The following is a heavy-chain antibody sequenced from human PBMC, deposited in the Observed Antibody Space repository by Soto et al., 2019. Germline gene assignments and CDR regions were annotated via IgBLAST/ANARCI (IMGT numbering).Heavy chain of an antibody. V-gene: IGHV4-34*01. D-gene: IGHD2-2*01. J-gene: IGHJ3*02. CDR1: GGSFSGYY. CDR2: INHSGST. CDR3: ALEYEYDSFDI. Sequence: SETLSLTCAVYGGSFSGYYWSWIRQPPGKGLEWIGEINHSGSTNYNPSLKSRVTISVDTSKNQFSLKLSSVTAADTAVYYCALEYEYDSFDIWGQGTMVTVSS.